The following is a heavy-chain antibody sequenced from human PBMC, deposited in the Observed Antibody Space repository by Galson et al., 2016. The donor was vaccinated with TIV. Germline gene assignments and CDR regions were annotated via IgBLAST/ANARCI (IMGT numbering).Heavy chain of an antibody. V-gene: IGHV5-51*01. D-gene: IGHD3-22*01. Sequence: QSGAEVKKPGESLKISCKGSGYSFTNYWIAWVRQMPGKGLEWMGIIYPDDSDTRYSPSFQGQVTISANKSIRTAYLQWSSLKASDTAVYYCARRDSTGISNFDFWGQGTLVTVSS. CDR3: ARRDSTGISNFDF. CDR2: IYPDDSDT. CDR1: GYSFTNYW. J-gene: IGHJ4*02.